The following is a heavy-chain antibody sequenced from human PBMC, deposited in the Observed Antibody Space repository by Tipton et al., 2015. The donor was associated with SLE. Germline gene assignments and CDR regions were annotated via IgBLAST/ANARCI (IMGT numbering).Heavy chain of an antibody. CDR2: IYYSGST. D-gene: IGHD6-19*01. CDR1: GDSISSYY. V-gene: IGHV4-59*01. Sequence: TLSLTCAVSGDSISSYYWSWIRQPPGKGLEWIGYIYYSGSTNYNPSLKSRVTISVDTSKNQFSLKLSSVTAADTAVYYCAGGSGSGWLDYWGQGTLVTVSS. CDR3: AGGSGSGWLDY. J-gene: IGHJ4*02.